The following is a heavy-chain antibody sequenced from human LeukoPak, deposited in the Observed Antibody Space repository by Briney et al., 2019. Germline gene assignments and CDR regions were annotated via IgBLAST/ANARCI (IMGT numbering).Heavy chain of an antibody. V-gene: IGHV3-23*01. Sequence: GGSLRLSCAASGFTFSTSAMNWVRRAPGKRLEWVSVIGGSGDTTYYADSVRGRFTISRDNFKNTLYLQMNSLTAEDTAIYYCAKGKSLPHYYYYGMDVWGQGTTVTASS. CDR3: AKGKSLPHYYYYGMDV. J-gene: IGHJ6*02. CDR1: GFTFSTSA. CDR2: IGGSGDTT.